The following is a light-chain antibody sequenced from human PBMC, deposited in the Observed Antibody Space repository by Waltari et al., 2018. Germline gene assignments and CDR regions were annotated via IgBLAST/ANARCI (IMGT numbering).Light chain of an antibody. J-gene: IGLJ2*01. CDR1: SSDVGASNY. CDR2: DIN. Sequence: QSALTQPASVSGSPGQSITISCTGTSSDVGASNYVSWYQQHPGQAPKLIIYDINKRPSGVPDRFSGSRSGNTASLTISRLQAEDEADYYCSSYAGSDTFVVLGGGTKVTVL. CDR3: SSYAGSDTFVV. V-gene: IGLV2-11*01.